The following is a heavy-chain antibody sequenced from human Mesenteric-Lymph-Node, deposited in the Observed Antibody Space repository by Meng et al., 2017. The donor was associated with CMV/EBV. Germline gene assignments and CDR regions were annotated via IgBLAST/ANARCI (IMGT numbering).Heavy chain of an antibody. CDR1: GYTFIGYY. CDR3: ATDPPICSSGTCWGWFDP. V-gene: IGHV1-18*01. CDR2: INGYNGHT. Sequence: ASVKVSCKASGYTFIGYYMHWVRQAPGQGLEWMGWINGYNGHTNHAQKFQGRVTMTTETSTSTAYMELRSLRSDDTAVYYCATDPPICSSGTCWGWFDPWGQGTPVTVSS. J-gene: IGHJ5*02. D-gene: IGHD2-15*01.